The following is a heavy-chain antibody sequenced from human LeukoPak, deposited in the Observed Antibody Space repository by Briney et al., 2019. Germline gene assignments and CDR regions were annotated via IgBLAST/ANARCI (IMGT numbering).Heavy chain of an antibody. CDR3: ARGVGATFDY. CDR2: ISSSSSYI. Sequence: GGSLRLSCAASGFTFSSYSMNWVRQAPGKGLEWVSSISSSSSYIYYADSVKGRFTISRDNAKNSLYLQMNSLRAEDTAVCYCARGVGATFDYWGQGTLVTVSS. J-gene: IGHJ4*02. V-gene: IGHV3-21*01. CDR1: GFTFSSYS. D-gene: IGHD2-15*01.